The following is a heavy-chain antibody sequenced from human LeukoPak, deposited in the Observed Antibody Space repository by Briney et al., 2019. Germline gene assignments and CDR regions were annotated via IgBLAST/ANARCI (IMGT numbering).Heavy chain of an antibody. CDR1: GYTFTSYG. D-gene: IGHD2-8*01. CDR3: ARRKYGVCYI. CDR2: ISAYNGNT. V-gene: IGHV1-18*01. J-gene: IGHJ4*02. Sequence: ASVKDSCKASGYTFTSYGISWVPQAPGQGLEWMGWISAYNGNTNYTQKLQGRVTMATDTSTSTAYMELRSLRSDDTAVYYCARRKYGVCYIWGQGTLVTVSS.